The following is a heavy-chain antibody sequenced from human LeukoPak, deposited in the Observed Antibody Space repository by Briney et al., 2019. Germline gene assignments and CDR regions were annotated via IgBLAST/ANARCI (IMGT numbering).Heavy chain of an antibody. V-gene: IGHV4-31*03. D-gene: IGHD2-2*01. CDR2: IYYSGST. J-gene: IGHJ5*02. Sequence: SQTLSLTCTVSGGSISSGGYYWSWIRQHPGKGLEWIGYIYYSGSTYYNPSLKSRVTISVDTSKNQFSLKLSSATAADTAVYYCARVGLGYCSSTSCSVNWFDPWGQGTLVTVSS. CDR1: GGSISSGGYY. CDR3: ARVGLGYCSSTSCSVNWFDP.